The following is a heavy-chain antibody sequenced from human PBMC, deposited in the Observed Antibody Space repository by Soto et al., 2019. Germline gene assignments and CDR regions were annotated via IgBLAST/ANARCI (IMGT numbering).Heavy chain of an antibody. CDR1: GGSFSGYY. CDR3: ARAENSYYYGMDV. J-gene: IGHJ6*02. Sequence: SETLSLTCAVYGGSFSGYYWNWIRQPPGKGLEWIGEINHSGSTKYNPSLKTRVTISVDTSKNQISLKLNSVTAADTAVYYCARAENSYYYGMDVWGQGTPVTVSS. V-gene: IGHV4-34*01. CDR2: INHSGST.